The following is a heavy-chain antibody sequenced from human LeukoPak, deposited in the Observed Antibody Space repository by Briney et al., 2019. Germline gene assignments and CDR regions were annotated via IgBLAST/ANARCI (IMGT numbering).Heavy chain of an antibody. V-gene: IGHV1-69*13. J-gene: IGHJ4*02. CDR2: IIPIFGTA. CDR1: GYTFTSYG. CDR3: ARDLGTSGYDY. D-gene: IGHD3-3*01. Sequence: GASVRVSCKASGYTFTSYGISWVRQAPGQGLEWMGGIIPIFGTANYAQKFQGRVTITADESTSTAYMELSSLRSEDTAVYYCARDLGTSGYDYWGQGTLVTVSS.